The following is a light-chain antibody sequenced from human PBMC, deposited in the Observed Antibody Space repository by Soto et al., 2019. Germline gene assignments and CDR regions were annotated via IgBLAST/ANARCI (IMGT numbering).Light chain of an antibody. V-gene: IGKV1-6*01. CDR2: AAS. CDR3: LQDYNFPYT. CDR1: QGIKND. Sequence: AIQMTQSPSSLSASVGDRVTITCRASQGIKNDLGWYQQRPGKGPKLLIYAASSLQSGVPSTFSGSGSGTDFTLTISSLQPEDFATYYCLQDYNFPYTFGQGTKLEIK. J-gene: IGKJ2*01.